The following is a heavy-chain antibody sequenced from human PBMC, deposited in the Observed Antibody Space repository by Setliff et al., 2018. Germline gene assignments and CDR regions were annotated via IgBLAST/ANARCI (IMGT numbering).Heavy chain of an antibody. CDR2: ISGNGITI. V-gene: IGHV3-11*04. D-gene: IGHD3-3*01. J-gene: IGHJ4*01. Sequence: GGSLRLSCAASGFSFSDYYMSWVRQAPGKGLEWISKISGNGITIYYADSVRGRFTISRDNAKNSLYLQMNSLRAEDTALYYCAKSPHDFWSGRVFFDYWGQGILVTVSS. CDR1: GFSFSDYY. CDR3: AKSPHDFWSGRVFFDY.